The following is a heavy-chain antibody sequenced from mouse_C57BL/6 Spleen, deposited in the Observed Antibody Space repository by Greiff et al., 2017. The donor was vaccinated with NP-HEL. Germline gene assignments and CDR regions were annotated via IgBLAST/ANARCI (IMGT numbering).Heavy chain of an antibody. CDR3: TTFTTVPHFDY. D-gene: IGHD1-1*01. J-gene: IGHJ2*01. V-gene: IGHV14-1*01. Sequence: EVQLQQSGAELVRPGASVKLSCTASGFNIKDYYMHWVKQRPEQGLEWIGRIDPEDGDTEYAPKFQGKATMTADTSSNTAYLQLSSLTSEDTAVYFCTTFTTVPHFDYWGQGTTLTVSS. CDR1: GFNIKDYY. CDR2: IDPEDGDT.